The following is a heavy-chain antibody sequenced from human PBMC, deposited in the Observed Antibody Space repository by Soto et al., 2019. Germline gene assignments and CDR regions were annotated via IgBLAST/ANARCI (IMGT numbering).Heavy chain of an antibody. V-gene: IGHV6-1*01. Sequence: SQTLSLTCAISGDSASSNSAAWNWIRQSPSRGLEWLGRTYYRSKWYNDYAVSVKSRITINPDTSKNQFSLQLNSVTPEDTAVYYCARDFRVVVPAAPSNWFDPWGQGTLVTVSS. J-gene: IGHJ5*02. CDR2: TYYRSKWYN. D-gene: IGHD2-2*01. CDR1: GDSASSNSAA. CDR3: ARDFRVVVPAAPSNWFDP.